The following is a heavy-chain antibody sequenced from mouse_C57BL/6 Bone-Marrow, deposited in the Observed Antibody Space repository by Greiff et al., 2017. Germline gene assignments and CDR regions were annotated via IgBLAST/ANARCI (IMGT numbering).Heavy chain of an antibody. CDR1: GYTFTSYW. CDR3: ARQGYFDY. J-gene: IGHJ2*01. V-gene: IGHV1-50*01. Sequence: QVQLQQPGAELVKPGASVKLSCTASGYTFTSYWMQWVKQRPGQGLEWIGEIDPSDSYTNYNQKFKGKATLTVDTSSSTAYMQLSSLTSEDSAVYDCARQGYFDYWGQGTTLTVSS. CDR2: IDPSDSYT.